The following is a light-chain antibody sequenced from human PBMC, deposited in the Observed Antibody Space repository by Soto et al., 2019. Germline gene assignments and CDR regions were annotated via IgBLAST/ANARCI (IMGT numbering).Light chain of an antibody. CDR3: QQYGSSPT. CDR2: GAS. J-gene: IGKJ1*01. V-gene: IGKV3-20*01. CDR1: QSVSSNY. Sequence: EIVFTQSPGTLSLSPGERATLSCRASQSVSSNYLAWYQQKPGQAPRLLIYGASSRATGIPDRFSGSGSGTDFTLTISRLEPEDFAVYYFQQYGSSPTFGQGPTVDI.